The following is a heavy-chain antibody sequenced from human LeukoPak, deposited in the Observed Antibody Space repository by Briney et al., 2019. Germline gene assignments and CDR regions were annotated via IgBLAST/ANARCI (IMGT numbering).Heavy chain of an antibody. J-gene: IGHJ3*02. V-gene: IGHV1-46*02. D-gene: IGHD5-24*01. CDR1: GYTFNNYN. Sequence: GASVKVSCKASGYTFNNYNIHWLRQAPGQGLEWMGIVNPGGDSTNYAQDFQGRLTLTGDTSTSTVYMELSSLRSEDTAVYYCARVRDGYNDAYDIWGQGTVVTVTS. CDR3: ARVRDGYNDAYDI. CDR2: VNPGGDST.